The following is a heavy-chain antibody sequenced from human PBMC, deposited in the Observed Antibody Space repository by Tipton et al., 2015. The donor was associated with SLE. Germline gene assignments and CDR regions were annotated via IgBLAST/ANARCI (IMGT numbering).Heavy chain of an antibody. CDR1: GFTFSDYY. Sequence: QLVQSGGGLVKPGGSLRLSCAASGFTFSDYYMSWIRQAPGKGLEWIGSIYYSGSTYYNPSLKSRVTISVDTSKNQFSLKLSSVTAADTAVYYCARAGSGWELGHYYYYMDVWGKGTTVTVSS. D-gene: IGHD1-26*01. CDR3: ARAGSGWELGHYYYYMDV. J-gene: IGHJ6*03. CDR2: IYYSGST. V-gene: IGHV4-38-2*01.